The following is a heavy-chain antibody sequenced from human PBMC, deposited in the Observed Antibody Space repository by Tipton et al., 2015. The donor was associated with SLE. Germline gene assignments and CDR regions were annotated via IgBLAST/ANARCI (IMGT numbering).Heavy chain of an antibody. V-gene: IGHV3-21*01. CDR3: ARDLRGGAPGY. Sequence: SLRLSCAASGFTFSSYGIHWVRQAPGKGLVWVSSISSSSTYIYYADSVKGRFTISRDNAKNSLYLQMNSLRAEDTAVYYCARDLRGGAPGYWGQGTLVTVSS. CDR1: GFTFSSYG. D-gene: IGHD3-16*01. J-gene: IGHJ4*02. CDR2: ISSSSTYI.